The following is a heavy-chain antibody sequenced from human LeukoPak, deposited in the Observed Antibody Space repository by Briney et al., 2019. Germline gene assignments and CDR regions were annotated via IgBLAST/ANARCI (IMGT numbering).Heavy chain of an antibody. Sequence: PGGSLRLSCAASGFTFDDYGMSWVCQAPGKGLEWVANIKQDGSEKYYVDSVKGRFTISRDNAKNSLYLQMNSLRAEDTAVYYCARVPGDCSGGSCYLSHYFDYWGQGTLVTVSS. J-gene: IGHJ4*02. CDR1: GFTFDDYG. V-gene: IGHV3-7*01. CDR3: ARVPGDCSGGSCYLSHYFDY. D-gene: IGHD2-15*01. CDR2: IKQDGSEK.